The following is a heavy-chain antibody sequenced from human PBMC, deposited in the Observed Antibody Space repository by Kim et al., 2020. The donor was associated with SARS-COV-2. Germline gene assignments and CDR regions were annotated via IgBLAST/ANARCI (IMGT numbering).Heavy chain of an antibody. V-gene: IGHV4-59*08. CDR3: AGTPMVRGVIWGQFDY. Sequence: SETLSLTCTVSGGSISSYYWSWIRQPPGKGLEWIGYIYYSGSTNYNPSLKSRVTISVDTSKNQFSLKLSSVTAADTAVYYCAGTPMVRGVIWGQFDYWGQGTLVTVSS. D-gene: IGHD3-10*01. J-gene: IGHJ4*02. CDR1: GGSISSYY. CDR2: IYYSGST.